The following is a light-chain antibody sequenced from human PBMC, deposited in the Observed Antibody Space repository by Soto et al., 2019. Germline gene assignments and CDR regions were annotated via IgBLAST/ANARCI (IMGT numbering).Light chain of an antibody. CDR1: QGIRNE. J-gene: IGKJ4*01. V-gene: IGKV1-6*01. CDR2: AAS. CDR3: LQDDDYPFT. Sequence: AIQVTQSPSSLSASVGYRVTITCRASQGIRNELSWYQQKPGKAPKFLIFAASNLQSGVPSRFSGSGSGTDFTLTISSLQPEDFATYFCLQDDDYPFTFGGGTKVEIK.